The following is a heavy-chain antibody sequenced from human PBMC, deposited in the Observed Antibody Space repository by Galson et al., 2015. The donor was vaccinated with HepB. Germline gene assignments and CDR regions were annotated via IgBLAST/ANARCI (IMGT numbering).Heavy chain of an antibody. V-gene: IGHV2-70*04. CDR3: ARSSGSVAFDY. CDR1: GFSLSTSGMR. Sequence: PALVKPTQTLTLTCTFSGFSLSTSGMRVSWIRQPPGKALEWLARIDWDDDKFYSTSLKTRLTISKDTSKNQVVLTMTDMDPVDTATYYCARSSGSVAFDYWGQGTLVTVSS. J-gene: IGHJ4*02. D-gene: IGHD3-22*01. CDR2: IDWDDDK.